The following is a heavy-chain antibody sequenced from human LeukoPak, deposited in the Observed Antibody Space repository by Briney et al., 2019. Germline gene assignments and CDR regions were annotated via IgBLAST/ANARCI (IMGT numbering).Heavy chain of an antibody. V-gene: IGHV3-21*01. Sequence: GGSLRPSCAASRFTFSSYSMNWVRQAPGKGLEWVSSISSSSYIYYADSVKGRFTISRDNTKNSLYLQMNSLRAEDTAVYYCARDATIDRYYDFWSGQNWFDPWGQGTLVTVSS. J-gene: IGHJ5*02. CDR3: ARDATIDRYYDFWSGQNWFDP. D-gene: IGHD3-3*01. CDR2: ISSSSYI. CDR1: RFTFSSYS.